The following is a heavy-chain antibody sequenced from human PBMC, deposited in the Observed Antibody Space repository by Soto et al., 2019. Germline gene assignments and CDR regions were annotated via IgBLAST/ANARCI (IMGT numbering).Heavy chain of an antibody. V-gene: IGHV3-53*04. Sequence: EVRLVESGGGLVQPGGSLRLSCAASGFIVSSNYMTWVRQAPGEGLEWVSLLYSGGATHYAASAKGRFTISSHSSQNTLFLQMNSLRTEDTATYYCLRGRYGSQIHWGQGTKVTVSS. D-gene: IGHD3-10*01. CDR3: LRGRYGSQIH. CDR1: GFIVSSNY. J-gene: IGHJ4*02. CDR2: LYSGGAT.